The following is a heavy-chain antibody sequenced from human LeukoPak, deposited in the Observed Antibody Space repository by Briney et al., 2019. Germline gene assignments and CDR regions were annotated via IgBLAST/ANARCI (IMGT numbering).Heavy chain of an antibody. Sequence: ASVKVSCKASGYTFTGYYMHWVRQAPGQGLEWMGWINPNSGGTNYAQKFQGRVTMTRDTSISTAYMELSRLRSDDTAVYYCAREGYCSGGSCYGDRDAFDIWGQGTMVTVSS. V-gene: IGHV1-2*02. D-gene: IGHD2-15*01. CDR3: AREGYCSGGSCYGDRDAFDI. CDR1: GYTFTGYY. CDR2: INPNSGGT. J-gene: IGHJ3*02.